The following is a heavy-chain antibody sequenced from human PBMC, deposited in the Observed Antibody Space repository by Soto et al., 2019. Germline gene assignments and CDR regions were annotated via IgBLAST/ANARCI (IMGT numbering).Heavy chain of an antibody. CDR3: ARDRLESGEMATCNIFDY. CDR1: GYTFTSYA. CDR2: INAGNGNT. J-gene: IGHJ4*02. D-gene: IGHD5-12*01. V-gene: IGHV1-3*01. Sequence: QVQLVQSGAEVKKPGASVKVSCKASGYTFTSYAMHWVRQAPGQGLEWMGWINAGNGNTKYSQKFKGRVTITRDAAASTAYMELSRLRSEDADVDYCARDRLESGEMATCNIFDYWGQGTLVTVSS.